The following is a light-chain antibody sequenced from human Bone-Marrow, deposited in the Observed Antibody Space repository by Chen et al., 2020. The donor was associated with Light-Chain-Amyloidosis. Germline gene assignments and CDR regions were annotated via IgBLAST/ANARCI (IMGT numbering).Light chain of an antibody. Sequence: EIVLTQFPGTLSSSPGEGANLSCRASQTISSNYLTWYQQKFGQAPRLLIYGSSSRATGIQDRFTGSGSGTDFTLTINRLEPEDFAMYYCQQYGTSPLTFGGGTKVEIK. V-gene: IGKV3-20*01. CDR1: QTISSNY. CDR2: GSS. J-gene: IGKJ4*01. CDR3: QQYGTSPLT.